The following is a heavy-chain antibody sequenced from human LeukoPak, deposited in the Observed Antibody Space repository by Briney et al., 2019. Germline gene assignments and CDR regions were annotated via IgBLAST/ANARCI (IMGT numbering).Heavy chain of an antibody. Sequence: GGSLRLSCAASGFTLSGSAMHWVRQASGKGLEWVGRIRSKANSYATAYAASVKGRFTISRDDSKNTAYLQMNSLKTEDTAVYYCTSLFSGSYYEDYWGQGTLVTVSS. CDR3: TSLFSGSYYEDY. D-gene: IGHD1-26*01. CDR2: IRSKANSYAT. V-gene: IGHV3-73*01. CDR1: GFTLSGSA. J-gene: IGHJ4*02.